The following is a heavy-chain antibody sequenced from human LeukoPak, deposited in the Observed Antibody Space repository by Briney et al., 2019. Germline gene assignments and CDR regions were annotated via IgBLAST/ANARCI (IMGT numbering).Heavy chain of an antibody. J-gene: IGHJ4*02. V-gene: IGHV3-48*03. D-gene: IGHD6-19*01. CDR2: ISSSGGTI. CDR3: ARSILAGTGGFDY. Sequence: GGSLRLSCAASGFTFSSYEMNWVRQAPGKGLEWVSYISSSGGTIYYADSVKGRFTISRDNAKNSLYLQMNSLRAEVTAIYYCARSILAGTGGFDYWGQGSLITVSS. CDR1: GFTFSSYE.